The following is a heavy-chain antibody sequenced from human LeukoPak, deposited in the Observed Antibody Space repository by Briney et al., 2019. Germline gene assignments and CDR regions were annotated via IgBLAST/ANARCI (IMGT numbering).Heavy chain of an antibody. Sequence: SGTLSLNCGVSGGSITQTNYWTWVRQPPGKGLDWIGEDNLQGSTNYNPSLMGRVAISVHTSENHVALQLTSVTAADTAVYYCAGEGSPYRPLDYWGQGTLVTVSS. D-gene: IGHD6-19*01. CDR3: AGEGSPYRPLDY. CDR2: DNLQGST. J-gene: IGHJ4*02. V-gene: IGHV4-4*02. CDR1: GGSITQTNY.